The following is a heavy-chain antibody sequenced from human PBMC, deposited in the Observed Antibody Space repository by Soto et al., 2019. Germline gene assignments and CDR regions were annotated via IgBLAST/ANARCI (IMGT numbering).Heavy chain of an antibody. D-gene: IGHD2-15*01. CDR1: GYTFITYG. Sequence: QVQLVQSGAEVNHPGASVKVSCKASGYTFITYGISWVRQAPGQGLEWMGWINTDNGETKYTQNMPGRVTMTTDTSTSTFHMELRSLRLDDPALYYCASEKFDTVMCYSGDYWGQGALVTASS. V-gene: IGHV1-18*01. CDR3: ASEKFDTVMCYSGDY. J-gene: IGHJ4*02. CDR2: INTDNGET.